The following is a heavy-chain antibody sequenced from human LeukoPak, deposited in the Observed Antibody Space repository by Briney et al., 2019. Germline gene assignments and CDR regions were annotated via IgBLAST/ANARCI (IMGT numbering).Heavy chain of an antibody. Sequence: GGSLRLFCAACGFTFSSCAMRWVRQAPGRGVEWGSANSGSGGSTYYADFVRRRFTISRDNSKNTLSLQMNSLRAEDTAVDYCAKPYDSSGYYYWIDYWGQGTLVTVSS. CDR2: NSGSGGST. CDR1: GFTFSSCA. V-gene: IGHV3-23*01. D-gene: IGHD3-22*01. J-gene: IGHJ4*02. CDR3: AKPYDSSGYYYWIDY.